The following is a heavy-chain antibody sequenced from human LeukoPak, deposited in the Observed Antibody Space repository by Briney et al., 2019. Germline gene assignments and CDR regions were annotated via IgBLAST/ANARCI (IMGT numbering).Heavy chain of an antibody. Sequence: ASVKVSCKASGYTFTGYYMHWVRQAPGQGLEWMGRINPNSGGTNYAQKFQGRVTMTRDTFISTAYMELSRLRSEDTAVYYCASRGDYGSGSYYNEDYFDYWGQGTLVTVSS. J-gene: IGHJ4*02. CDR2: INPNSGGT. CDR1: GYTFTGYY. D-gene: IGHD3-10*01. V-gene: IGHV1-2*06. CDR3: ASRGDYGSGSYYNEDYFDY.